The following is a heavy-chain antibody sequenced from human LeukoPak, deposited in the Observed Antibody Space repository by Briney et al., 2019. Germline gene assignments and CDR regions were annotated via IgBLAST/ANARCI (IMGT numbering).Heavy chain of an antibody. V-gene: IGHV3-48*01. CDR1: GFPFSSYW. Sequence: GGSLRLSCAASGFPFSSYWMSWVRQAPGKGLEWVSYISSSSSTIYYADSVKGRFTISRDNAKNSLYLQMNSLRAEDTAVYYCASGQSGYSSRYFQHWGQGTLVTVSS. J-gene: IGHJ1*01. CDR2: ISSSSSTI. CDR3: ASGQSGYSSRYFQH. D-gene: IGHD3-22*01.